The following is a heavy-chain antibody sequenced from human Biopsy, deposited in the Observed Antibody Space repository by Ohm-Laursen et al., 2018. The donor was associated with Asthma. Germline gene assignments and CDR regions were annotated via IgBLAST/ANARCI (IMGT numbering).Heavy chain of an antibody. CDR2: IKHDGSEN. J-gene: IGHJ4*02. CDR3: ARGVDRVTGLLDHFDS. V-gene: IGHV3-7*05. D-gene: IGHD2-21*02. CDR1: GFTFSTSW. Sequence: SLRLSCAATGFTFSTSWMTWVRQAPGKGLEWVANIKHDGSENNHVDSLKGRFTISRDNAKNSLYLRMNSLRAEDTALYYCARGVDRVTGLLDHFDSWGQGTLVTVSS.